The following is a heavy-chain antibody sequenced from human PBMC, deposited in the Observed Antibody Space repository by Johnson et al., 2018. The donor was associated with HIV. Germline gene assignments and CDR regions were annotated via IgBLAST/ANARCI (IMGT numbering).Heavy chain of an antibody. D-gene: IGHD2-21*01. V-gene: IGHV3-20*04. J-gene: IGHJ3*02. CDR3: AREGCGGDGYVDHAFDI. CDR1: GFTFDDYG. Sequence: EQLVVSGGGVVRPGGSLRLSCAASGFTFDDYGMSWVRLAPGKGLEWVSGINWNGGNTHYAASVKGRFTISRDNSKNSLYLQMNSLRAEDTALYYCAREGCGGDGYVDHAFDIWGQGTMVTASS. CDR2: INWNGGNT.